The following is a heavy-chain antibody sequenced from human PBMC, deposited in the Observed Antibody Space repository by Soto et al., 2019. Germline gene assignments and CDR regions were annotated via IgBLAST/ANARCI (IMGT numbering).Heavy chain of an antibody. CDR2: IYYSWST. CDR3: ARHNYGSGSTYFDY. Sequence: SETLSLTCTVSGGSISSYYWSWIRQPPGKGLEWIGYIYYSWSTNYNPSLKSRVTISVDTSKNQFSLKLNSMTAADTAVYYCARHNYGSGSTYFDYWGQGTLVTVSS. CDR1: GGSISSYY. J-gene: IGHJ4*02. V-gene: IGHV4-59*08. D-gene: IGHD3-10*01.